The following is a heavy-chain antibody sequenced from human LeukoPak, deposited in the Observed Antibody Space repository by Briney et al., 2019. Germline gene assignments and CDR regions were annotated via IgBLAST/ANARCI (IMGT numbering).Heavy chain of an antibody. Sequence: SVKVSCKASGGTFSSDAISWVRQAPGQGLEWMGRIIPILGIANYAQKFQGRVTITADKSTSTAYMELSSLRSEDTAVYYCAREANPGLLDYWGQGTLVTVSS. CDR1: GGTFSSDA. CDR3: AREANPGLLDY. V-gene: IGHV1-69*04. J-gene: IGHJ4*02. CDR2: IIPILGIA. D-gene: IGHD1-14*01.